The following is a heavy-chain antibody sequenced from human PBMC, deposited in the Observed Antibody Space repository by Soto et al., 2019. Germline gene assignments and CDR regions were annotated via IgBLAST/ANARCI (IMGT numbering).Heavy chain of an antibody. J-gene: IGHJ6*03. CDR2: IYYSGST. D-gene: IGHD1-26*01. CDR1: GGSISSYY. CDR3: AREYYTTPYYYYYYMDV. V-gene: IGHV4-59*01. Sequence: SETLSLTCTVSGGSISSYYWSWIRQPPGKGLEWIGYIYYSGSTNYNPSLKSRVTISVDTSKNQFSLKLSSVTAADTAVYYCAREYYTTPYYYYYYMDVWGKGTTVTVSS.